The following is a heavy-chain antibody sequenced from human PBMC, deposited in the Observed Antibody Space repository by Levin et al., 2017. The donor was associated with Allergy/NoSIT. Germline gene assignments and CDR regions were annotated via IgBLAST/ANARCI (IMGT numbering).Heavy chain of an antibody. Sequence: RSGGSLRLSCAASGFTFDAYAMHWVRQTPGKGLEWVSGISWHSGLIGYADSVKGRFTISRDNAKNSLYLQMNSLRPEDTALYHCAKGQGSGDLRNGIDIWGHGTMVTVSS. D-gene: IGHD7-27*01. CDR2: ISWHSGLI. V-gene: IGHV3-9*01. J-gene: IGHJ3*02. CDR1: GFTFDAYA. CDR3: AKGQGSGDLRNGIDI.